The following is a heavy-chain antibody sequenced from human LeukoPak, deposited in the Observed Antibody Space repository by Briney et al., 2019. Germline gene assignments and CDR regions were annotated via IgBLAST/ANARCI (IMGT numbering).Heavy chain of an antibody. CDR1: GFTFDDYA. Sequence: PGRSLRLSCAASGFTFDDYAMHWVRQAPGKGLEWVSGISWNSGSIGYADSVKGRFTISRDNAKNSLYLQMNSLRAEDTALYYCAKDIGAVTHSGYFDLWGRGTLVTVSS. D-gene: IGHD6-19*01. V-gene: IGHV3-9*01. CDR3: AKDIGAVTHSGYFDL. CDR2: ISWNSGSI. J-gene: IGHJ2*01.